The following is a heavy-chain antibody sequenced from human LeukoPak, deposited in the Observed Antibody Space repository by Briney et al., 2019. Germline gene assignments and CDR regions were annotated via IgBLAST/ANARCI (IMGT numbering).Heavy chain of an antibody. J-gene: IGHJ4*02. V-gene: IGHV3-30*02. CDR1: GFTFSSYG. CDR3: AKDSESYGDYSFDY. CDR2: IRYDGSNK. Sequence: TGGSLRLSCAASGFTFSSYGMHWVRQAPGKGLEWVAFIRYDGSNKYYAGSVKGRFTISRDNSKNTLYLQMNSLRAEDTAVYYCAKDSESYGDYSFDYWGQGTLVTVSS. D-gene: IGHD4-17*01.